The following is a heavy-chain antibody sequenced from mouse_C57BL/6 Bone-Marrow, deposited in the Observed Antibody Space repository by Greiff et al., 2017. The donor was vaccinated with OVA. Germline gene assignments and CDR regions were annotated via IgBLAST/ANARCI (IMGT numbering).Heavy chain of an antibody. CDR3: ARLDAMDY. V-gene: IGHV5-12*01. J-gene: IGHJ4*01. Sequence: EVKLVESWGGLVQPGGSLKLSCAASGFTFSDFYMYWIRQTPEKRLEWVAYISNGGGSTYYPDTVKGRFTISRDNAKNTLYLQMSRLKSEDTAMYYCARLDAMDYWGQGTSVTVSS. CDR2: ISNGGGST. CDR1: GFTFSDFY.